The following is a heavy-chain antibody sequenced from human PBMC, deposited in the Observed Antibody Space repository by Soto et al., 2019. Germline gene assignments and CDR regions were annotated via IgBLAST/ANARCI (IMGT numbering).Heavy chain of an antibody. V-gene: IGHV4-39*01. J-gene: IGHJ4*02. CDR1: GGSISSSSYY. CDR2: IYYSGST. D-gene: IGHD1-26*01. CDR3: ARLRELLPTD. Sequence: TSETLSLTCTVSGGSISSSSYYWGWIRQPPGKGLEWIGSIYYSGSTYYNPSLKRRVTISVDTSKNQFYLKQSSETAADTAVYYCARLRELLPTDWGQGTLVTVSS.